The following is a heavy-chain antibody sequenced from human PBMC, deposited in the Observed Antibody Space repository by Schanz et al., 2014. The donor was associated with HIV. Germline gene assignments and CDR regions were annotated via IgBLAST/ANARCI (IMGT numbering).Heavy chain of an antibody. CDR2: ISGSSIT. D-gene: IGHD2-15*01. CDR3: ALSRPSGYGGSWYFDL. J-gene: IGHJ2*01. CDR1: GFTFSSYA. Sequence: VRLVESGGALVPPGGSLRLSCAASGFTFSSYAMSWVRQAPGKGLEWVSAISGSSITYSADSVKGRFTISRDNSKNTLYLQMNSLRAEDTAVYYCALSRPSGYGGSWYFDLWGRGTLVAVSS. V-gene: IGHV3-23*04.